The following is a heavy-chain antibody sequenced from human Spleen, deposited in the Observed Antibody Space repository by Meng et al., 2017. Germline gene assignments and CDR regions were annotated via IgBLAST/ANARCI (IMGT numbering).Heavy chain of an antibody. CDR2: INHSGST. CDR3: ARWDRSGSYQVY. V-gene: IGHV4-34*01. J-gene: IGHJ4*02. Sequence: KLWGAGLLKPSETRSLTCVVSGGSFSDYYWSWIRQPPGKGLEWIGEINHSGSTNYNPSLESRVTISVDKSKNQFSLNLSSVTAADTAVYYCARWDRSGSYQVYWGQGTLVTVSS. CDR1: GGSFSDYY. D-gene: IGHD1-26*01.